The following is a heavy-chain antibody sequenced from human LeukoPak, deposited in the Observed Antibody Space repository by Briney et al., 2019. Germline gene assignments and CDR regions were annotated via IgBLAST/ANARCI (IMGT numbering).Heavy chain of an antibody. J-gene: IGHJ4*02. D-gene: IGHD6-13*01. CDR2: ISAYNGNT. V-gene: IGHV1-18*01. CDR3: ASEEAAAGTNRGDY. CDR1: GYTFTSYG. Sequence: GASVKVSCKASGYTFTSYGISWVRQAPGQELEWMGWISAYNGNTNYAQKLQGRVTMTTDTSTSTAYMELRSLRSDDTAVYYCASEEAAAGTNRGDYWGQGTLVTVSS.